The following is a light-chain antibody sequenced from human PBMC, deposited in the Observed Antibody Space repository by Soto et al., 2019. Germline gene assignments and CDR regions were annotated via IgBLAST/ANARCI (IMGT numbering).Light chain of an antibody. CDR3: SSYTSSSTVV. J-gene: IGLJ2*01. CDR2: EVS. Sequence: QSALTQPASVSGPPGQSITISCTGTSSDVGGYNYVSWYQQHPGKAPKLMIYEVSNRPSGVSNRFSDSKSGNTASLTISGLQAEDEADYYCSSYTSSSTVVFGGGTKLTVL. CDR1: SSDVGGYNY. V-gene: IGLV2-14*01.